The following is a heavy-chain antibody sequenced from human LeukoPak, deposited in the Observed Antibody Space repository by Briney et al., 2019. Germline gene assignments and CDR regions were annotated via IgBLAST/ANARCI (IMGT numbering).Heavy chain of an antibody. CDR2: INHSGST. CDR3: ARGGIAAHYNWFDP. D-gene: IGHD6-13*01. CDR1: GGSFSGYY. J-gene: IGHJ5*02. Sequence: SETLSLTRAVYGGSFSGYYWSWIRQPPGKGLEWIGEINHSGSTNYNPSLKSRVTISVDTSKNQFSLKLSSVTAADTVVYYCARGGIAAHYNWFDPWGQGTLVTVSS. V-gene: IGHV4-34*01.